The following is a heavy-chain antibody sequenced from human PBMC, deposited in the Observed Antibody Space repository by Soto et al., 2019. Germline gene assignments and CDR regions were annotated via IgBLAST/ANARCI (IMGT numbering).Heavy chain of an antibody. CDR3: ARCIAAAGPIDY. CDR1: GGSISSSNW. Sequence: QVQLQESGPGLVKPSGTLSLTCAVSGGSISSSNWWSWVRQPTGQGLEWIGEIYHSGSTNYNPSLKRRVTISVDKSKNQFSLKLSSVTAADTAVYYCARCIAAAGPIDYWGKGTLLTVS. CDR2: IYHSGST. J-gene: IGHJ4*02. V-gene: IGHV4-4*02. D-gene: IGHD6-13*01.